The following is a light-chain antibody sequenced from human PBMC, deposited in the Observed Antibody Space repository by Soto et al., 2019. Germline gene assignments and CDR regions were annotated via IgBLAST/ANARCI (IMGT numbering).Light chain of an antibody. Sequence: QSVLTQSSSASASLGSSVKLTCTLSSGHSSYIIAWHQQQPGKAPRYLMKLEGSGSYNKGSGVPDRFSGSSSGADRYLTISNLQFEDEADYYCETWDSNTNYVFGTGTKVTVL. CDR1: SGHSSYI. CDR2: LEGSGSY. CDR3: ETWDSNTNYV. J-gene: IGLJ1*01. V-gene: IGLV4-60*02.